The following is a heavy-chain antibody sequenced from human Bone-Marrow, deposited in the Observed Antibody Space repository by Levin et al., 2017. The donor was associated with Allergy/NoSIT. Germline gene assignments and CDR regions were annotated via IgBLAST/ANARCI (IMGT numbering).Heavy chain of an antibody. CDR1: GGSFSSGHYY. CDR2: IYYSGST. V-gene: IGHV4-30-4*01. J-gene: IGHJ2*01. D-gene: IGHD3-3*01. CDR3: ARDTAFYDFWSGYPNWNFDL. Sequence: SETLSLTCTVSGGSFSSGHYYWNWIRQPPGKGLEWIGNIYYSGSTYYNPSLKSRVVVSLDTSKNPLSLKLTSVTAADTAVYYCARDTAFYDFWSGYPNWNFDLWGRGTLVTVSS.